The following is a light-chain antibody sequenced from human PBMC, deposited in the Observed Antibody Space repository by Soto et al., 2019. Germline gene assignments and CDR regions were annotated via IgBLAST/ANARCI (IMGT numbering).Light chain of an antibody. Sequence: EIVLTQSPGSLSLSPGERATVSCRSSQSVSTYLAWYQHKPCQAPRLLIYDASNRATGIPARFSGSGSGTDFTLTISSLEPEDFAVYYCQQRSNWLTFGGGTKVDI. J-gene: IGKJ4*01. CDR2: DAS. V-gene: IGKV3-11*01. CDR3: QQRSNWLT. CDR1: QSVSTY.